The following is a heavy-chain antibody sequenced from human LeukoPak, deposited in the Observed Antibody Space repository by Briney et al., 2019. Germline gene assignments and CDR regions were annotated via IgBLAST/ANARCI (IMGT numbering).Heavy chain of an antibody. D-gene: IGHD3-22*01. CDR2: ISGSGGGT. Sequence: GGSLRLSCEASGVTFSSYVMSWVSQAPGKGPEWVSSISGSGGGTYYADSVKGRFAISRDNSKNTLYLQMNSLRAEDTAVYYCAKDRDSSGYSYFHYWGQGTLVTVSS. CDR1: GVTFSSYV. V-gene: IGHV3-23*01. J-gene: IGHJ4*02. CDR3: AKDRDSSGYSYFHY.